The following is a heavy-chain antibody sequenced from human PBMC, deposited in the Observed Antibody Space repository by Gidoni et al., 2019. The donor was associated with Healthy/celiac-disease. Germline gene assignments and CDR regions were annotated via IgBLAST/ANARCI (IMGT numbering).Heavy chain of an antibody. Sequence: QVQLQESGPGLVKPSPTLSLPCTVPGGSISSGRYFWTWIRQPAGKGLEWIGRIYTSGSTNYNPSLKSRVTISVDTSKNQFSLKLSSVTAADTAVYYCAREGGYPPPTNYYYYGMDVWGQGTTVTVSS. J-gene: IGHJ6*02. D-gene: IGHD3-22*01. CDR3: AREGGYPPPTNYYYYGMDV. V-gene: IGHV4-61*02. CDR1: GGSISSGRYF. CDR2: IYTSGST.